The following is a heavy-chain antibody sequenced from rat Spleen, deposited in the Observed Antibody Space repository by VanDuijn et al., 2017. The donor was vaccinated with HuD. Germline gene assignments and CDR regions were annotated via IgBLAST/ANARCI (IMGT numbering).Heavy chain of an antibody. V-gene: IGHV5-7*01. CDR3: VRDRILRSTGFDY. J-gene: IGHJ2*01. CDR1: GFTFSDYN. D-gene: IGHD1-6*01. CDR2: ISYDAGNT. Sequence: EVQLVESGGGLVQPGRSLKLSCAASGFTFSDYNMAWVRQAPKKGLEWVATISYDAGNTYYRDSVKGRFTISRDNAKSTLYLQMNSLRSEDTATYYCVRDRILRSTGFDYWGQGVMVTVSS.